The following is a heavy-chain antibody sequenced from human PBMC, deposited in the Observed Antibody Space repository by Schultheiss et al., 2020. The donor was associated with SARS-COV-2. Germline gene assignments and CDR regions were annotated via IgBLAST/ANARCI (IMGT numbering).Heavy chain of an antibody. CDR3: ARSPTITKAGDFYYFDY. V-gene: IGHV4-39*01. Sequence: SETLSLTCTVSGGSISSSSYYWGWVRQPPGKGLEWIGTIYYSGSTYYNPSLKSRVTISVDTSKNQFSLKLNSVTAADTAVYYCARSPTITKAGDFYYFDYWGQGTLVTVSS. CDR1: GGSISSSSYY. J-gene: IGHJ4*02. D-gene: IGHD5-24*01. CDR2: IYYSGST.